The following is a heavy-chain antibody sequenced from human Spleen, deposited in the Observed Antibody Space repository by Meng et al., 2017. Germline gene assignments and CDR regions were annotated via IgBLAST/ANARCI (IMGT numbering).Heavy chain of an antibody. Sequence: GESLKISCAASGFTYSYYAMSWVRQAPGKGLEWVSAISGSADNTYYTDSVKGRFTISRDNYKKTLSLQMNSLRADDAAVYYCVRARDYFGLGSYSYYFDFWGQGTQVTVSS. V-gene: IGHV3-23*01. CDR2: ISGSADNT. D-gene: IGHD3-10*01. CDR1: GFTYSYYA. CDR3: VRARDYFGLGSYSYYFDF. J-gene: IGHJ4*02.